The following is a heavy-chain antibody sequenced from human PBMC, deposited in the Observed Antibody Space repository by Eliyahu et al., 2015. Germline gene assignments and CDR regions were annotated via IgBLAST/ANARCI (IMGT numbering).Heavy chain of an antibody. CDR3: AKDGQGIPDY. CDR2: GSNK. J-gene: IGHJ4*02. Sequence: GSNKYYADSVKGRFTISRDNSKNTLYLQMNSLRAEDTAVYYCAKDGQGIPDYWGQGTLVTVSS. V-gene: IGHV3-30*02.